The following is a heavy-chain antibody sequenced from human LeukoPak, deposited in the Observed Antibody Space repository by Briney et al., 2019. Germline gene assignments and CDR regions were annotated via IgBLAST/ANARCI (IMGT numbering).Heavy chain of an antibody. V-gene: IGHV1-2*06. CDR3: ARVGFVLWSGTQTFDH. D-gene: IGHD3-3*01. Sequence: GASVKVSCKASGYTFTGYYMHWVRQAPGQGLEWMGRINPNSGGTNYAQKFQGRVTMTRDTSISTAYMELSRLRSDDTAVYYCARVGFVLWSGTQTFDHWGQGTLVTVSS. J-gene: IGHJ4*02. CDR1: GYTFTGYY. CDR2: INPNSGGT.